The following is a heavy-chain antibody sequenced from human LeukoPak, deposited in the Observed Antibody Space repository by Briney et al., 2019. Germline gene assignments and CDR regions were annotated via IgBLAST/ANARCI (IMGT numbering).Heavy chain of an antibody. CDR1: GYTFTIYG. D-gene: IGHD1-7*01. V-gene: IGHV1-18*01. J-gene: IGHJ5*02. CDR2: ISAYNGNT. Sequence: ASVTVSFKASGYTFTIYGISWVRQAPGQGREWMGWISAYNGNTNYAQKLQGRVTMTTDTSTSTAYMELRSLRSEDTAVYYCARAPNWNYAYQNWFDPWGQGTLVTVSS. CDR3: ARAPNWNYAYQNWFDP.